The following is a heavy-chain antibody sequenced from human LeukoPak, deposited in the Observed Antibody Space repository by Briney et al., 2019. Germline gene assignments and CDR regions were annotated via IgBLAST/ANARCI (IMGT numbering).Heavy chain of an antibody. D-gene: IGHD5-12*01. Sequence: GGSLRLSCAASGFTFSSYGMHWVRQAPGKGLEWVAVIWYGGSNKYYADSVKGRFTISRDNSKNTLYLQMNSLRAEDTAVYYCARASGGYGRFDYWGQGTLVTVSS. CDR2: IWYGGSNK. V-gene: IGHV3-33*01. CDR3: ARASGGYGRFDY. CDR1: GFTFSSYG. J-gene: IGHJ4*02.